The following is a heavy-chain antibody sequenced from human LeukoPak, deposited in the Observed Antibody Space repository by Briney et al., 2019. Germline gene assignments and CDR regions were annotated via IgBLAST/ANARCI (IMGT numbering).Heavy chain of an antibody. CDR3: ARDYGGTRGGYFDY. CDR1: GGSISSGDYY. J-gene: IGHJ4*02. V-gene: IGHV4-30-4*08. Sequence: SQTLSLTCTLSGGSISSGDYYWSWIRQPPGKGLEWIGYIYYSGSTYYNPSLKSRVTISVDTSKNHFSLKLSSVTAADTAVYYCARDYGGTRGGYFDYWGQGTLVTVSS. D-gene: IGHD4-23*01. CDR2: IYYSGST.